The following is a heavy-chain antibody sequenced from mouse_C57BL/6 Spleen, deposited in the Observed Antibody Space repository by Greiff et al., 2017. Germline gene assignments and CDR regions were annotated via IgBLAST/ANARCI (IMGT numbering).Heavy chain of an antibody. V-gene: IGHV1-80*01. Sequence: VQLQQSGAELVKPGASVKISCKASGYAFSSYWMNWVKQRPGKGLEWIGQIYPGDGDTNYNGKFKGKATLTADKSSSTAYMQLSSLTSEDSAVYYCARGFTTVDYAMDYWGQGTSVTVSA. D-gene: IGHD1-1*01. J-gene: IGHJ4*01. CDR3: ARGFTTVDYAMDY. CDR2: IYPGDGDT. CDR1: GYAFSSYW.